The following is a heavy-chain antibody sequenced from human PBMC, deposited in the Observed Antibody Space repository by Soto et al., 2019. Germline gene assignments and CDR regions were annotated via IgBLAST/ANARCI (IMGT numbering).Heavy chain of an antibody. V-gene: IGHV3-33*01. CDR3: ARKGSAVVLDY. Sequence: QVQLVESGGGVVQPGRSLRLSCAASGFTFSSYGMHWVRQAPGKGLEWVAVIWYDGSNKYYADSVKGRFTISRDNSKNTVYLQMNSLRAEDTAVYYCARKGSAVVLDYWGQGTLVTVSS. CDR2: IWYDGSNK. J-gene: IGHJ4*02. D-gene: IGHD2-15*01. CDR1: GFTFSSYG.